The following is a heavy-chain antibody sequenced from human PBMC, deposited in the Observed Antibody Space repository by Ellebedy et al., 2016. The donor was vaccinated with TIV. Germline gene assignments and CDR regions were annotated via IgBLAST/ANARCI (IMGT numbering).Heavy chain of an antibody. Sequence: SETLSLXXAVYGGSFSGYYWSWIRQPPGKGLEWIGEINHSGSTNYNPSLKSRVTISVDTSKNQFSLKLSSVTAADTAVYYCARFDVVVPAARRAFDYWGQGTLVTVSS. CDR3: ARFDVVVPAARRAFDY. CDR2: INHSGST. J-gene: IGHJ4*02. V-gene: IGHV4-34*01. D-gene: IGHD2-2*01. CDR1: GGSFSGYY.